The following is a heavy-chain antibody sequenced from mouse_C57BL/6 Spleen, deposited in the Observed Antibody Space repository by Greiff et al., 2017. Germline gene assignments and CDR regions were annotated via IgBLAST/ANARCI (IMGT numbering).Heavy chain of an antibody. V-gene: IGHV1-82*01. CDR2: IYPGDGDT. CDR3: ARLEDYDGEAWFAY. D-gene: IGHD2-4*01. Sequence: QVQLKQSGPELVKPGASVKISCKASGYAFSSSWMNWVKQRPGKGLEWIGRIYPGDGDTNYNGKFKGKATLTADKSSSTAYMQLSSLTSEDSAVYFCARLEDYDGEAWFAYWGQGTLVTVSA. J-gene: IGHJ3*01. CDR1: GYAFSSSW.